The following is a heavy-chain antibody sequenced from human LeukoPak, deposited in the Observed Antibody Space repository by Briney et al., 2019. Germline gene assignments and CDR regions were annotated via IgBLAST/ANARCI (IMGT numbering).Heavy chain of an antibody. Sequence: GGSLRLSCAASGFTFSSYSMNWVRQVPGKGLEWVSSISSSSSYIYYADSVKGRFTISRDNAKNSLYLQMNSLRAEDTAVYYCARGSLVVENDYWGQGTLVTVSS. J-gene: IGHJ4*02. D-gene: IGHD3-22*01. V-gene: IGHV3-21*01. CDR2: ISSSSSYI. CDR1: GFTFSSYS. CDR3: ARGSLVVENDY.